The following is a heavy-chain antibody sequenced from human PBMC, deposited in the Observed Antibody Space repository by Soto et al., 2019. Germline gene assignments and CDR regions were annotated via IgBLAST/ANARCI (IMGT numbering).Heavy chain of an antibody. CDR2: ISYDGSNK. J-gene: IGHJ4*02. CDR1: GFTFSSYA. CDR3: ARVIPQFGTPTLTVYYDFWSGYYPFDY. V-gene: IGHV3-30-3*01. Sequence: PGGSLRLSCAASGFTFSSYAMHWVRQAPGKGLEWVAVISYDGSNKYYADSVKGRFTISRDNSKNTLYLQMNSLRAEDTAVYYCARVIPQFGTPTLTVYYDFWSGYYPFDYWGQGTLVTVSS. D-gene: IGHD3-3*01.